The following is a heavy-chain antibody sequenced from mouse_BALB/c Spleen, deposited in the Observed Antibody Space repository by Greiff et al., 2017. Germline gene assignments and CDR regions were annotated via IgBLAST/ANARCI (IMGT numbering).Heavy chain of an antibody. CDR2: ISYDGSN. V-gene: IGHV3-6*02. CDR1: GYSITSGYY. Sequence: DVQLQESGPGLVKPSQSLSLTCSVTGYSITSGYYWNWIRQFPGNKLEWMGYISYDGSNNYNPSLKNRISITRDTSKNQFFLKLNSVTTEDTATYYCARDTQIYYGNYDDYWGQGTTLTVSS. J-gene: IGHJ2*01. D-gene: IGHD2-1*01. CDR3: ARDTQIYYGNYDDY.